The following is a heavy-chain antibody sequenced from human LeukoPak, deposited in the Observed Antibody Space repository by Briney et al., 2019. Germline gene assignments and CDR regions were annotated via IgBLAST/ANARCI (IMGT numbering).Heavy chain of an antibody. D-gene: IGHD1-7*01. CDR1: GGSISSYY. CDR2: IYYSGST. CDR3: VRDNWNYGSSMDV. V-gene: IGHV4-59*01. Sequence: SETLSLTCTVSGGSISSYYWSWIRQPPGKGLEWIGYIYYSGSTNYNPSLKSRVTISVDTSKNQFSLKLSSVTAADTAVYYCVRDNWNYGSSMDVWGQGTTVTVSS. J-gene: IGHJ6*02.